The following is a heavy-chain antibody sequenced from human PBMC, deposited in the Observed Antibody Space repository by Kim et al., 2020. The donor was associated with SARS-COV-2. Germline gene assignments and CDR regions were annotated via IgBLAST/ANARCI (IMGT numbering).Heavy chain of an antibody. J-gene: IGHJ4*02. V-gene: IGHV3-33*06. CDR1: GFIFRNYG. D-gene: IGHD4-17*01. CDR2: MWYDGSNK. Sequence: GGSLRLSCAASGFIFRNYGMHWVRQAPGKGLEWVAVMWYDGSNKYYADSVKGRFTISRDNSKNTLYLQMNSLRAEDTAVYYWAKAPAYGGYYYWGQGTLVTVSS. CDR3: AKAPAYGGYYY.